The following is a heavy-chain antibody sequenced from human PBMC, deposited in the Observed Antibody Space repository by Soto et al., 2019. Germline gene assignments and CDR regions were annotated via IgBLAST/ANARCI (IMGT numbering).Heavy chain of an antibody. V-gene: IGHV4-31*03. J-gene: IGHJ4*02. D-gene: IGHD3-22*01. Sequence: SETLSLTCTVSGGSISSGGYYWSWIRQHPGKGLEWIGYIYYSGSTYYNPSLKSRVTISVDTSKNQFSLKLSSVTAADTAVYYCARIRSDYYDSSGYYLDYWGQGTLVTVSS. CDR1: GGSISSGGYY. CDR3: ARIRSDYYDSSGYYLDY. CDR2: IYYSGST.